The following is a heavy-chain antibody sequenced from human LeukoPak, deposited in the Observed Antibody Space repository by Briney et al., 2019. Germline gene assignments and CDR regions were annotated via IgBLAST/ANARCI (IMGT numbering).Heavy chain of an antibody. J-gene: IGHJ4*02. CDR3: AKDRFGYNNSPGEIDY. V-gene: IGHV3-23*01. D-gene: IGHD1-14*01. CDR1: EFLFSSYA. Sequence: GGSLRLSCAASEFLFSSYAMSWVRPAPGRGLEWVSSVSSSGTNTYYADSVKGRFTISRDNSKDTLYLQMNSLRAEDTAVYYCAKDRFGYNNSPGEIDYWGQGTLVTVSS. CDR2: VSSSGTNT.